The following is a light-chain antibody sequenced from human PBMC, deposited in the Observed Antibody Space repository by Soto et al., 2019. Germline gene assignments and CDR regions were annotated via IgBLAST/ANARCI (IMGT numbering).Light chain of an antibody. J-gene: IGKJ5*01. V-gene: IGKV3-20*01. CDR3: QQYGSSPLIS. Sequence: EIVLTQSPVTLSLSPGERATLSCRASQSVSSYLAWYQQKPGQAPRLLIFGASKRATGIPDRFSGSGSGRDFTLTISGLEPEDFAVYYCQQYGSSPLISFGQGTRLE. CDR1: QSVSSY. CDR2: GAS.